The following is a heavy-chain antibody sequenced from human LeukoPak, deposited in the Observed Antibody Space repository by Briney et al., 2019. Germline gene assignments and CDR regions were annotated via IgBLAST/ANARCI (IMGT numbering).Heavy chain of an antibody. J-gene: IGHJ6*02. D-gene: IGHD6-6*01. Sequence: SETLSLTCTVSGGFISSYYWSCIRQPPGKGLEWIGYIYYTGNTNYNPSLTSRATILVDTSKNQFSLKLSSVTAADTAVYYCARRGAARRYDGLDVWGQGTTVTVSS. CDR1: GGFISSYY. CDR2: IYYTGNT. V-gene: IGHV4-59*08. CDR3: ARRGAARRYDGLDV.